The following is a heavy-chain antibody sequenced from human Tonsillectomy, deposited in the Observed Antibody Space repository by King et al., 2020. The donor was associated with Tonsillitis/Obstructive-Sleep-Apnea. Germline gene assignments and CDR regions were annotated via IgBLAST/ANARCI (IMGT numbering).Heavy chain of an antibody. CDR2: IYPGDSDT. CDR3: ARSRRAIRDYFDY. CDR1: RYSFTIYW. J-gene: IGHJ4*02. D-gene: IGHD2-21*01. V-gene: IGHV5-51*03. Sequence: VQLVESGAEVKKPGESLKISCKGSRYSFTIYWIVWVRQMPGKGLEWMGIIYPGDSDTRYSPSFQGQVTISADKSINTAYLQWSSLKASDTAMYYCARSRRAIRDYFDYWGQGTLVTVSS.